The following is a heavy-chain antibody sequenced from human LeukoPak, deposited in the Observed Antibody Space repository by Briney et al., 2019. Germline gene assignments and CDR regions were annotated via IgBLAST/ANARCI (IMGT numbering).Heavy chain of an antibody. CDR2: ISSSSSYI. Sequence: GGSLRLSCAASGFTFSSYSMNWVRQAPGKGLEWVSSISSSSSYIYYADSVKGRFTISRDNSKNTLYLQMNSLRAEDTAVYYCARLFGGVTTFDYWGQGALVTVSS. J-gene: IGHJ4*02. CDR1: GFTFSSYS. D-gene: IGHD2-8*02. CDR3: ARLFGGVTTFDY. V-gene: IGHV3-21*01.